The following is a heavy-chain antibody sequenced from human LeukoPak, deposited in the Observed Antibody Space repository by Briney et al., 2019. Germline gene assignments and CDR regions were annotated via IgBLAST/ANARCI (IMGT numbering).Heavy chain of an antibody. V-gene: IGHV4-39*01. CDR3: ARHKDTAMGRGAFDI. Sequence: SETLSLTCTVSGGSISSSSYYWGWIRQPPGKGLEWIGSIYYSGSTYYNPSLKSRVTISVDTSKNQFSLKLSSVTAADTAVYYCARHKDTAMGRGAFDIWGQGTMVTASS. CDR1: GGSISSSSYY. J-gene: IGHJ3*02. CDR2: IYYSGST. D-gene: IGHD5-18*01.